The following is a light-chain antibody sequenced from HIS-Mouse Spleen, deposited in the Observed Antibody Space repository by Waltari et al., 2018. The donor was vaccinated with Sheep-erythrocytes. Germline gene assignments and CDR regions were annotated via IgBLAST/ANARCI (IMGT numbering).Light chain of an antibody. CDR1: SSDVGRYNY. CDR2: DVS. CDR3: SSYTSSSTWV. Sequence: QSALTQPASVSASPGQSITISCTGTSSDVGRYNYVSWYQQHPGKAPKLRIYDVSNRPSGVSNRFSGSKSGNTASLTISGLQAEDEADYYCSSYTSSSTWVFGGGTKLTVL. V-gene: IGLV2-14*03. J-gene: IGLJ3*02.